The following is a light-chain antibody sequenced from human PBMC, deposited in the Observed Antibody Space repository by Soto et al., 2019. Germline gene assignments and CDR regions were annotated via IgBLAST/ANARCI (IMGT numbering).Light chain of an antibody. CDR1: QCISGW. CDR3: QQYETFPLT. J-gene: IGKJ4*01. V-gene: IGKV1-5*03. CDR2: KAS. Sequence: DIQMTQSPATLSASVGDRGTIGCRASQCISGWLAWYQQKPGKAPKLLLYKASILESGVPSRFSGSGSATEFTLTISSLQPEDFACYYCQQYETFPLTFGGGTKV.